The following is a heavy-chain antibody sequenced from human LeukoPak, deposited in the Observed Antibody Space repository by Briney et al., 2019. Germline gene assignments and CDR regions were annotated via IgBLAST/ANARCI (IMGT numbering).Heavy chain of an antibody. J-gene: IGHJ3*01. Sequence: DSIQGRFTISRDNAENSLYLQMNSLRVEDTAVYYCARAGHSGSYWSRGDAFDVWGQGTMVTVSS. D-gene: IGHD1-26*01. CDR3: ARAGHSGSYWSRGDAFDV. V-gene: IGHV3-21*06.